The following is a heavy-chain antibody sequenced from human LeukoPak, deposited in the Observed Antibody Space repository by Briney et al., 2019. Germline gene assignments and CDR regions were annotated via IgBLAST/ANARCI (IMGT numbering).Heavy chain of an antibody. CDR3: ARAYDSSGLDAFDI. Sequence: GGSLRLSCAASGFTVSSNYMSWVPQAPGKGLEWVSVIYSGGSTYYADSVKGRFTISRDNFKNTLYLQMNSLRAEDTAVYYCARAYDSSGLDAFDIWGEGTMVTVSS. D-gene: IGHD3-22*01. V-gene: IGHV3-53*01. CDR1: GFTVSSNY. CDR2: IYSGGST. J-gene: IGHJ3*02.